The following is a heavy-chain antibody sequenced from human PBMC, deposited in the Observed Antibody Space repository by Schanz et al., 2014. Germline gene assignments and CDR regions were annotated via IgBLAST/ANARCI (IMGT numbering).Heavy chain of an antibody. CDR1: GFTFSTYC. J-gene: IGHJ4*02. Sequence: EVQLEESGGGLVQPGGSLRLSCAASGFTFSTYCMHWVRQAPGKGLVWVSGLTEGGGGTYYTDAVKGRFTISRDSSKNTLYLQMNSLRADDTAVYYCAKSKSQLPLFDYWGQGTLVAVSS. D-gene: IGHD2-21*01. CDR2: LTEGGGGT. V-gene: IGHV3-23*04. CDR3: AKSKSQLPLFDY.